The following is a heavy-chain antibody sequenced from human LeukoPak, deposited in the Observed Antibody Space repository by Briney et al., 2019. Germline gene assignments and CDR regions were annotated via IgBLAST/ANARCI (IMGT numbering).Heavy chain of an antibody. Sequence: SVKVSCKASGGTFSSYTISWVRQAPGQGLEWMGRIIPILGIANYAQKFQGRVTITADKSTSTAYMELSSLRSEDTAVYYCARVRSGSNWFDPWGQGTLVIVSS. CDR2: IIPILGIA. CDR1: GGTFSSYT. CDR3: ARVRSGSNWFDP. D-gene: IGHD1-26*01. J-gene: IGHJ5*02. V-gene: IGHV1-69*02.